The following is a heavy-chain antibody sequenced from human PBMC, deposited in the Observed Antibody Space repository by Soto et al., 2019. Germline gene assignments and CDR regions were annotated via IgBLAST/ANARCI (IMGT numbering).Heavy chain of an antibody. CDR3: ARVNHYDFWSGYYFYFDY. D-gene: IGHD3-3*01. CDR2: IKQDGSEK. CDR1: GFTFSSYW. J-gene: IGHJ4*02. Sequence: GGSLRLSCAASGFTFSSYWMSWVRQAPGKGLEWVANIKQDGSEKYYVDSVKGRFTISRDNAKNSLYLQMNSLRAEDTAVYYCARVNHYDFWSGYYFYFDYWGQGTLVTVSS. V-gene: IGHV3-7*01.